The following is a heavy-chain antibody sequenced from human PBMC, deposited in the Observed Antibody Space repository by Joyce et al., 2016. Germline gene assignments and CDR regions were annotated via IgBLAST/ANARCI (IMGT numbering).Heavy chain of an antibody. J-gene: IGHJ4*02. CDR1: GFTLRDYY. D-gene: IGHD3-16*01. CDR3: ARERFIGGNSPFDH. V-gene: IGHV3-11*04. CDR2: ISVSGNTI. Sequence: QVQLVESGGGLVKPGGSLRLSCAASGFTLRDYYMSWIRQAPGMGLEWVSSISVSGNTISYADSVKGRFTISRDTAKNSLYLQMNSLSTEDTAVYYCARERFIGGNSPFDHWGQGTPVTVSS.